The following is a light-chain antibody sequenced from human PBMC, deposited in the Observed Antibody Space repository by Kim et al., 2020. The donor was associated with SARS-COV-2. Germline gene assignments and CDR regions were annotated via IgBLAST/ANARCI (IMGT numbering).Light chain of an antibody. Sequence: SASVGDRIPITCQASEDIDSYVNWYHHKPGKAPNLLIYDASNLQTGVPSRFSGGGSGTNFTFTISSLQADDTGTYYCQEYVYVPYTFGQGTKLEI. CDR1: EDIDSY. CDR3: QEYVYVPYT. CDR2: DAS. J-gene: IGKJ2*01. V-gene: IGKV1-33*01.